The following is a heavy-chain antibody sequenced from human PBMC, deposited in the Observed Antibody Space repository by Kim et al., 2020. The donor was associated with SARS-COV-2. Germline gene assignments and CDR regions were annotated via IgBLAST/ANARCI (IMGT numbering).Heavy chain of an antibody. Sequence: SETLSLTCTVSGGSISSGGYYWSWIRQHPGKGLEWIGYIYYSGSTYYNPSLKSRVTISVDTSKNQFSLKLSYVTAADTAVYYCARARITMIVVDAFDIWGQGTMVTVSS. V-gene: IGHV4-31*03. CDR2: IYYSGST. CDR1: GGSISSGGYY. D-gene: IGHD3-22*01. J-gene: IGHJ3*02. CDR3: ARARITMIVVDAFDI.